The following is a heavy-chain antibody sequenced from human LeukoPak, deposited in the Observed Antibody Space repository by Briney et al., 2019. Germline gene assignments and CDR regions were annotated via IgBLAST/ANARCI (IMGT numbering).Heavy chain of an antibody. D-gene: IGHD2-15*01. V-gene: IGHV1-18*01. CDR1: GYTFTSYG. J-gene: IGHJ4*02. CDR3: ARAGLLRESGDFDY. Sequence: ASVKVSCKASGYTFTSYGISWVRQAPGQGLEWMGWISAYNGNTNYAQKLQGRVTVATDTSTSTAYMELRSLRSDDTAVYYCARAGLLRESGDFDYWGQGTLVTVSS. CDR2: ISAYNGNT.